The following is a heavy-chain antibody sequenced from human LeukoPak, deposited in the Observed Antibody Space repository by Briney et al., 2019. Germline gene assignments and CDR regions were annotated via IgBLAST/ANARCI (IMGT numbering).Heavy chain of an antibody. Sequence: SETLSLTCAVYGGTFSGYYWTWIRQPPGKGLEWIGEINHSGSTNYNPSLKSRVTISVDTSKNQFSLKLSSVTAADTAVYYCARGGGSSREYAGLDVWGKGTTVTVSS. CDR1: GGTFSGYY. D-gene: IGHD6-6*01. CDR2: INHSGST. J-gene: IGHJ6*04. CDR3: ARGGGSSREYAGLDV. V-gene: IGHV4-34*01.